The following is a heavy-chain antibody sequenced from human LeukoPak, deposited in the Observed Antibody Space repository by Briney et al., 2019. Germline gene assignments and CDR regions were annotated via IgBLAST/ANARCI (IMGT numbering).Heavy chain of an antibody. D-gene: IGHD6-13*01. J-gene: IGHJ4*02. CDR1: GFTFSNYA. CDR3: ARVGGSSLDY. CDR2: ISYDGNNK. Sequence: PGGSLRLSCAASGFTFSNYAMHWVRQAPGKGLEWVTLISYDGNNKYYPDSVKGRFTISRDNAKNSLYLQMNSLRAEDTAVYYCARVGGSSLDYWGQGTLVTVSS. V-gene: IGHV3-30*04.